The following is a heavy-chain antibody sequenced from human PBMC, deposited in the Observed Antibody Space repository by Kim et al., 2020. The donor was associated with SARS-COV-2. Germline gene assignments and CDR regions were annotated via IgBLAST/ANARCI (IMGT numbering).Heavy chain of an antibody. D-gene: IGHD7-27*01. CDR3: AREIPGDYPCGMDV. Sequence: GGSLRLSCAASGFTFSSYSMNWVRQAPGKGLEWVSSISSSSSYIYYADSVKGRFTISRDNAKNSLYLQMNSLRAEDTAVYYCAREIPGDYPCGMDVWGQGTTVTVSS. CDR2: ISSSSSYI. CDR1: GFTFSSYS. V-gene: IGHV3-21*04. J-gene: IGHJ6*02.